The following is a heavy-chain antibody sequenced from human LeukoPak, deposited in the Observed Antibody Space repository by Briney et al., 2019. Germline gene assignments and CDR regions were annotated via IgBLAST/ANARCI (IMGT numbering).Heavy chain of an antibody. CDR1: GYTLTELS. CDR3: ATGVLHYDILTGYQYGMDV. CDR2: FDPEDGET. V-gene: IGHV1-24*01. Sequence: ASVKVSCKVSGYTLTELSMHWVRQAPGKGLEWMGGFDPEDGETIYAQKFQGRVTMTEDTSTDTAYMELSSLRSEDTAVYYCATGVLHYDILTGYQYGMDVWGQGTTVTVSS. J-gene: IGHJ6*02. D-gene: IGHD3-9*01.